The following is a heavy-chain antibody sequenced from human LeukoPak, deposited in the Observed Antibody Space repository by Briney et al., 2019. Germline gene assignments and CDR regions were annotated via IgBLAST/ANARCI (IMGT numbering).Heavy chain of an antibody. CDR1: TGSISSYQ. D-gene: IGHD6-19*01. Sequence: SETLCLTCSVFTGSISSYQWSWIRQPPGKALEWIGYVHYSGSTNYNPSLKSRVSMSVDTSKNQFSLKLISVTAADTAVYYCARHGWYYFDYWGQGTLVTVSS. V-gene: IGHV4-59*08. CDR3: ARHGWYYFDY. CDR2: VHYSGST. J-gene: IGHJ4*02.